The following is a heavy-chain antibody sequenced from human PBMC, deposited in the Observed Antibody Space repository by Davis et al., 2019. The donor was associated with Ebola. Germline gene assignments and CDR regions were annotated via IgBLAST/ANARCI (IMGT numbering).Heavy chain of an antibody. CDR1: GFTFSGYA. D-gene: IGHD2-21*02. J-gene: IGHJ3*02. V-gene: IGHV3-73*01. Sequence: GESLKISCAASGFTFSGYAMPWVCQASGKGLEWVGRIRSKANSYATAYAASVKGRFTISRDDSKNTAYLQMNSLKTEDTAVYYCILVVTDAFDIWGQGTMVTVSS. CDR3: ILVVTDAFDI. CDR2: IRSKANSYAT.